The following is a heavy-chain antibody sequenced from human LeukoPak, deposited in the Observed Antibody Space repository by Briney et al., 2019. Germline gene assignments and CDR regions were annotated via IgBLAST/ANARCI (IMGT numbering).Heavy chain of an antibody. D-gene: IGHD3-10*01. CDR2: INWNGGST. V-gene: IGHV3-20*04. CDR3: AKGKNTGSYLSHVDY. Sequence: QPGGSLRLSCAASGFTFDDYGMSWVRQAPGKGLEWVSGINWNGGSTGYADSVKGRFTISRDNSKNSLYLQMNSLRTEDTALYYCAKGKNTGSYLSHVDYWGQGTLVTVSS. CDR1: GFTFDDYG. J-gene: IGHJ4*02.